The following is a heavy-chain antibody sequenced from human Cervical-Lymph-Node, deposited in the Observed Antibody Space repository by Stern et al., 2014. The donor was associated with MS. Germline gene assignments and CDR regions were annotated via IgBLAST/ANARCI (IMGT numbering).Heavy chain of an antibody. CDR1: GGTFTSFS. D-gene: IGHD4-17*01. CDR2: IIPIFDTP. Sequence: VQLVESGAEVKKPGSSVNVSCKASGGTFTSFSINWVRQGPGQSLEWMGGIIPIFDTPNLAQKFQGRVTITADSSTSTVYMALNSLRSDDTAVYYCVLPSKVTTAAFDVWGRGTMVTVSS. CDR3: VLPSKVTTAAFDV. V-gene: IGHV1-69*06. J-gene: IGHJ3*01.